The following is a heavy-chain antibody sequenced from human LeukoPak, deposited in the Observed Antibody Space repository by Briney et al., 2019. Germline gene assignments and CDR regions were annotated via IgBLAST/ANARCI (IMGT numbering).Heavy chain of an antibody. CDR1: GGAFSGYY. J-gene: IGHJ5*02. CDR3: ARGPGDYVWGSYRRNWFDP. Sequence: SETLSLTCAVYGGAFSGYYWSWIRQPPGKGLEWIGEINHSGSTNYNPSLKSRVTISVDTSKNQFSLKLSPVTAADTAVYYCARGPGDYVWGSYRRNWFDPWGQGTLVTVSS. D-gene: IGHD3-16*02. CDR2: INHSGST. V-gene: IGHV4-34*01.